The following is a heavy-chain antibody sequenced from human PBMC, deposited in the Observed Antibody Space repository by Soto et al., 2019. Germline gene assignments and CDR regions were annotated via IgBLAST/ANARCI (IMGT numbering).Heavy chain of an antibody. V-gene: IGHV3-23*01. Sequence: EVQLLESGGGLVQPGGSLRLSCAASGFTFSSYAMSWVRQAPGKGLEWVSAISGSGGSTYYADCVKGRFTISRDNSKNTLYLQMNSLRAEDTAVYYCAKDPGTYYDFWSGTYYYYGMDVWGQGTTVTVSS. D-gene: IGHD3-3*01. CDR2: ISGSGGST. CDR3: AKDPGTYYDFWSGTYYYYGMDV. CDR1: GFTFSSYA. J-gene: IGHJ6*02.